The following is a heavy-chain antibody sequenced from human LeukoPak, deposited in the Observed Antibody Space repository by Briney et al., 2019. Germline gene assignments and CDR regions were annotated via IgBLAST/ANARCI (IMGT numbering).Heavy chain of an antibody. V-gene: IGHV5-51*01. D-gene: IGHD3-22*01. J-gene: IGHJ4*02. CDR3: ARPYDSSGYHYGLDC. CDR1: GYRFTSYW. Sequence: GESLKISCKGSGYRFTSYWIGWVRQMPGKGLEWMGIIYPGNSDTKYSPSFQGQVTISVDKSISTAYLQWSSLKASDTAMYYCARPYDSSGYHYGLDCWGQGTLVTVSS. CDR2: IYPGNSDT.